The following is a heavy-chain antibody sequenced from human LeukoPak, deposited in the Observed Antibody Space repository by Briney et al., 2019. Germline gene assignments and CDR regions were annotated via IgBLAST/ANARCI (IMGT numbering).Heavy chain of an antibody. J-gene: IGHJ6*03. CDR3: ARGDAHYYYYMYV. CDR1: GFTVSSSY. CDR2: IYSGGST. V-gene: IGHV3-53*01. Sequence: PGGSLRLSCAASGFTVSSSYMSWVRQAPGKGLEWVSVIYSGGSTYYADSVKGRFTISRDSSKNTLYLQMNSLRAEDTAVYYCARGDAHYYYYMYVWGKGTTVTVPS.